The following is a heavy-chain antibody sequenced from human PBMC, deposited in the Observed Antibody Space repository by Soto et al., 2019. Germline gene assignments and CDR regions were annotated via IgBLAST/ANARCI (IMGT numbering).Heavy chain of an antibody. V-gene: IGHV4-4*07. CDR3: ARGRYCSSTSCYPYGMDV. D-gene: IGHD2-2*01. CDR2: IYTSGST. Sequence: PSETLSLTCTASGGSISSYYWSWIRQPAGKGLEWIGRIYTSGSTNYNPSLKSRVTMSVDTSKNQFSLKLSSVTAADTAVYYCARGRYCSSTSCYPYGMDVWGQGTTVTVSS. J-gene: IGHJ6*02. CDR1: GGSISSYY.